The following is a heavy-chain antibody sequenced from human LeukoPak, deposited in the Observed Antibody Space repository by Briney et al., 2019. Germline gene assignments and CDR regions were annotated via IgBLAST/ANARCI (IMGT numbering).Heavy chain of an antibody. CDR2: ISPTGSTT. CDR3: ARGPNSNWSGLDF. Sequence: GGSLRLSCAASGFTFSSYWMNWARQLPGKGLVWVSRISPTGSTTSYADSVKGRFTVSRDNAKNTLYLQVNNLRAEDTAVYYCARGPNSNWSGLDFWGQGTLLTVSS. V-gene: IGHV3-74*01. D-gene: IGHD6-6*01. J-gene: IGHJ4*02. CDR1: GFTFSSYW.